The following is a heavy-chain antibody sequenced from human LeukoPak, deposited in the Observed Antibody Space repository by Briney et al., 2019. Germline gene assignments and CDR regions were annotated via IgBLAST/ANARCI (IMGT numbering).Heavy chain of an antibody. D-gene: IGHD1-1*01. V-gene: IGHV4-59*12. CDR1: GDSISGDY. Sequence: SETLSLTCTVSGDSISGDYWSWIRQPPGKGLDFIGYIYVTGRINHNPSLKSRVTISADTSKNQFSLKVNSVTAADTALYFCAKLAKLGKAHYFDHWGQGTPVTVSS. J-gene: IGHJ4*02. CDR2: IYVTGRI. CDR3: AKLAKLGKAHYFDH.